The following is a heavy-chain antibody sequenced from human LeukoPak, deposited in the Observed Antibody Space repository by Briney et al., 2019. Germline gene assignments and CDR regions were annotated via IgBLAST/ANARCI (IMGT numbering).Heavy chain of an antibody. V-gene: IGHV3-21*04. Sequence: GGSLRLSCAASGFTFSSYSMNWVRQAPGKGLEWVSSISSSSSYIYYADSVKGRFTISRDNAKNSLYLQMNSLRADDTAVYYCAKDLGSSGSFYWYFDLWGRGTLVTVSS. CDR2: ISSSSSYI. D-gene: IGHD6-19*01. CDR3: AKDLGSSGSFYWYFDL. CDR1: GFTFSSYS. J-gene: IGHJ2*01.